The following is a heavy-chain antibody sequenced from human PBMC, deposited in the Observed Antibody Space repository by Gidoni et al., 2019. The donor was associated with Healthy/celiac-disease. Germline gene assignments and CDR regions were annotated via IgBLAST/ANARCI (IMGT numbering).Heavy chain of an antibody. V-gene: IGHV4-30-4*01. CDR2: IYYSGST. CDR1: GGSISSGDYY. J-gene: IGHJ5*02. Sequence: QVQLQESGPGLVKPSQTLSLTCTVSGGSISSGDYYWNWIRQPPGKGLEWLGYIYYSGSTYYNPSLKRRVTISVDTSKNQFSLKLSSVTAADTAGYYCAREQGWFDPWGQGTLVTVSS. CDR3: AREQGWFDP.